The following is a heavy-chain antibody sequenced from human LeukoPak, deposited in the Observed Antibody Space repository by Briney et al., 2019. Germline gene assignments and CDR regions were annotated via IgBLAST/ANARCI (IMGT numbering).Heavy chain of an antibody. Sequence: ASVKVSCKASGYTFTAYYMHWVRLAPGQGLEWMGWITPNSGGTKYARRFQGRVTMTRDTSISTAYMELSGLRSDDTAVYYCARGFRLSAIEDWFDPWGQGTLVTVSS. CDR2: ITPNSGGT. CDR3: ARGFRLSAIEDWFDP. V-gene: IGHV1-2*02. D-gene: IGHD2-2*02. J-gene: IGHJ5*02. CDR1: GYTFTAYY.